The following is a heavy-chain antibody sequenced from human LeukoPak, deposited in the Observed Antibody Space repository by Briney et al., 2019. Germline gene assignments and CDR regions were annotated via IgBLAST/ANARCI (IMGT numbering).Heavy chain of an antibody. CDR2: INHSGST. CDR1: GGSFSGYY. J-gene: IGHJ4*02. D-gene: IGHD4-17*01. V-gene: IGHV4-34*01. Sequence: SETLFLTCAVYGGSFSGYYWSWIRQPPGKGLEWIGEINHSGSTNYYPSLKSRVTISVDTSKNQFSLKLSSVTAADTAVYYCARGLPTMSDYQGPFDYWGQGTLVTVSS. CDR3: ARGLPTMSDYQGPFDY.